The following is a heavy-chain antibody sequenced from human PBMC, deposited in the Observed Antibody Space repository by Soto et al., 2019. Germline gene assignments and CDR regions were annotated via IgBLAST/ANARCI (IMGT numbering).Heavy chain of an antibody. CDR1: GYSFTSYW. Sequence: PGESLKISCQGSGYSFTSYWIGWVRQMPGKGLEWMGIIYPGDSDTRYSPSFQGQVTISADKSISTAYLQWSSLKASDTAMYYCARSVEMATIEDYGMDVWGQGTTVSVSS. D-gene: IGHD5-12*01. CDR2: IYPGDSDT. V-gene: IGHV5-51*01. CDR3: ARSVEMATIEDYGMDV. J-gene: IGHJ6*02.